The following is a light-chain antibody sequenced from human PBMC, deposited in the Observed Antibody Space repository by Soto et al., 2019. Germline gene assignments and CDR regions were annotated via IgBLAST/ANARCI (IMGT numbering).Light chain of an antibody. CDR3: QSYDSSLSGYV. Sequence: QSVLRQPPSVSGAPGQRVTISCTGSSSNIGAGYDVSWYQQLPGTAPKFLIYGNTDRPSGVPDRFSGSKSGTSASLAITGLQAEDEADYYCQSYDSSLSGYVFGTGTKLTVL. V-gene: IGLV1-40*01. CDR2: GNT. CDR1: SSNIGAGYD. J-gene: IGLJ1*01.